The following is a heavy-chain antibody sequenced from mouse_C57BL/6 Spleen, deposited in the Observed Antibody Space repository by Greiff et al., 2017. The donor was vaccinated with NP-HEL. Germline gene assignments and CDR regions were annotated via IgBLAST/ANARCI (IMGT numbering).Heavy chain of an antibody. J-gene: IGHJ3*01. CDR1: GYTFTDYN. V-gene: IGHV1-22*01. Sequence: EVKLVESGPELVKPGASVKMSCKASGYTFTDYNMHWVKQSPGKSLEWIGYINPNNGGTSYNQKFKGKATLTVNKSSSTAYMQLRSLTSEDSAVYYCARSGDGYYGGFAYGGQGTLVTVSA. CDR2: INPNNGGT. D-gene: IGHD2-3*01. CDR3: ARSGDGYYGGFAY.